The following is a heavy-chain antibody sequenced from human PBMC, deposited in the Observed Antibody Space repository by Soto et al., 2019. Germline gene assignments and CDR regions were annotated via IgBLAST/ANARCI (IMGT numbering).Heavy chain of an antibody. CDR1: GFTFSGST. D-gene: IGHD6-19*01. Sequence: EVQLVESGAGLVEPGGSLKLSCAASGFTFSGSTIHWVRQTSGKGLAWVGRIPSKTNTYATAYAASVKGRFTISRDDSKNTAYLQMNSLKTEDTPVYYCTRQHLDVPVASAIDYWGQGTLVTVSS. V-gene: IGHV3-73*02. CDR3: TRQHLDVPVASAIDY. J-gene: IGHJ4*02. CDR2: IPSKTNTYAT.